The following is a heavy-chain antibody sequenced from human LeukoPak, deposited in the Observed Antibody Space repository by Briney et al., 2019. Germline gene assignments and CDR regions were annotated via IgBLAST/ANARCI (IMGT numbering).Heavy chain of an antibody. Sequence: SETLSLTCTVSGGSISSSSYYWGWIRQPPGKGLEWIGSIYYSGSTYYNPSLKSRVTISVDTSKNQFSLKLSSVTAADTAVYYCARLAGRAATGVREDYWGQGTLVTVSS. D-gene: IGHD2-15*01. V-gene: IGHV4-39*01. CDR3: ARLAGRAATGVREDY. J-gene: IGHJ4*02. CDR2: IYYSGST. CDR1: GGSISSSSYY.